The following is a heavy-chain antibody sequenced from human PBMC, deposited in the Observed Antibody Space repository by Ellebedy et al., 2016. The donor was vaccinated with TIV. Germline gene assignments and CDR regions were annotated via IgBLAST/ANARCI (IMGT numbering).Heavy chain of an antibody. CDR3: ARNDRYFDF. V-gene: IGHV4-59*01. CDR1: GASMNSYF. CDR2: IYYSGDT. J-gene: IGHJ4*02. D-gene: IGHD3-22*01. Sequence: SETLFLTCTVSGASMNSYFWGWIRQPPGKPLQWIGYIYYSGDTKYNPSLKSRATISIDTSENYFSLKLRSVTAADTAVYFCARNDRYFDFWGQGTQVTVSS.